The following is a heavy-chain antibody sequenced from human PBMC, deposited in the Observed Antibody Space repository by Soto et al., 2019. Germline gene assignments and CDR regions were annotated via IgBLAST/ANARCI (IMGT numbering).Heavy chain of an antibody. CDR3: ARDAYSSSGYYYHGMDV. CDR2: IFYTGTT. Sequence: SETKCLTCNVAGGYISSGGCYWSWVRQHPGKGLEWIGYIFYTGTTYYSPSLKSRVTISVDTSEKQFYLKLNSVTAADTAVYYCARDAYSSSGYYYHGMDVWGQGTTVTVSS. D-gene: IGHD6-6*01. V-gene: IGHV4-31*03. J-gene: IGHJ6*02. CDR1: GGYISSGGCY.